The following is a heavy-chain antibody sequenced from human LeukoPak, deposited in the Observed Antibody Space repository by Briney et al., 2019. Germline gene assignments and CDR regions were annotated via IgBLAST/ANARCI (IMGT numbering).Heavy chain of an antibody. Sequence: SETLSLTCTVSGGSISSGSYYWSWIRQPAGKGLEWIGRIYTSGSTNYNPSLKSRVTISVDTSKNQFSLKLSSVTAADTAVYYCARGRSGHPPHFDYWGQGTLVTVSS. D-gene: IGHD2-15*01. V-gene: IGHV4-61*02. CDR2: IYTSGST. J-gene: IGHJ4*02. CDR1: GGSISSGSYY. CDR3: ARGRSGHPPHFDY.